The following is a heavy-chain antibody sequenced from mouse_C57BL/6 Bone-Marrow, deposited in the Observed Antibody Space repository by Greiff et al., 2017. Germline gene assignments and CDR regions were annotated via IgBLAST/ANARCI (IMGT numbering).Heavy chain of an antibody. CDR1: GFNIKDYY. CDR2: IDPEDGDT. Sequence: VQLQQSGAELVRPGASVKLSCTASGFNIKDYYMHWVKQRPEQGLEWIGRIDPEDGDTEYAPKFPGKGTMTADTSSNTAYLQLSSRTSEDTAVYYCTTWVVAPLVYWGQGTTLTVSS. D-gene: IGHD1-1*01. J-gene: IGHJ2*01. CDR3: TTWVVAPLVY. V-gene: IGHV14-1*01.